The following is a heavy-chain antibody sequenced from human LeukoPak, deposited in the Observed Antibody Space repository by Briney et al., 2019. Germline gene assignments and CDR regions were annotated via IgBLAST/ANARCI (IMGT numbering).Heavy chain of an antibody. V-gene: IGHV3-49*04. D-gene: IGHD3-10*01. CDR2: IRSEAYGETT. J-gene: IGHJ6*02. CDR3: ARGPVLLWIHNGMDV. CDR1: GFIFGEHA. Sequence: PGRSLRLSCLGSGFIFGEHAISWVRQAPGKALEWVGFIRSEAYGETTEYAASVSGRFIISRDNTRGIAYLQMNNLKIEDTAAYYCARGPVLLWIHNGMDVWGPGTTVTVSS.